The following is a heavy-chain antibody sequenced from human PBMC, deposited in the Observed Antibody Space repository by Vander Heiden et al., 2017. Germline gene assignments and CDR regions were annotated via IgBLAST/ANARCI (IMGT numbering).Heavy chain of an antibody. Sequence: VQLVESGGGVVQPGRSLRLSCAASGFTFSSYAMHWVRQAPGKGLEWVAVISYDGSNKYYADSVKGRFTISRDNSKNTLYLQMNSLRAEDTAVYYCARAKSTGDYLDYWGQGTLATVSS. D-gene: IGHD4-17*01. V-gene: IGHV3-30-3*01. J-gene: IGHJ4*02. CDR1: GFTFSSYA. CDR2: ISYDGSNK. CDR3: ARAKSTGDYLDY.